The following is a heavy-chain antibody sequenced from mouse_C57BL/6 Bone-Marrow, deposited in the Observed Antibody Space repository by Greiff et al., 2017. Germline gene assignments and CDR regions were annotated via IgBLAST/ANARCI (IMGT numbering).Heavy chain of an antibody. V-gene: IGHV1-81*01. CDR2: IYPRSGNT. CDR3: ASPNYYGSSFDY. J-gene: IGHJ2*01. CDR1: GYTFTSYG. Sequence: VQLQQSGAELARPGASVKLSCKASGYTFTSYGISWVKQRTGQGLEWIGEIYPRSGNTYYNEKFKGMATLTADKSSSPAYMELRSLTSEDSAVYFCASPNYYGSSFDYWGQGTTLTVSS. D-gene: IGHD1-1*01.